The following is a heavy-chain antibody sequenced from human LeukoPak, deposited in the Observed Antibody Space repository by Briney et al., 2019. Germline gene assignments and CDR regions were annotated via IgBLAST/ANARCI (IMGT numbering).Heavy chain of an antibody. CDR2: IYYSGST. CDR1: GGSISSYY. Sequence: ASETLSLTCTVSGGSISSYYWSWTRQPPGKGLEWIGYIYYSGSTNYNPSLKSRVTISVDTSKNQFSLKLTSVTAADTAVYYCASLDTTVTLFDYWGQGTLVSVSS. V-gene: IGHV4-59*08. CDR3: ASLDTTVTLFDY. J-gene: IGHJ4*02. D-gene: IGHD4-17*01.